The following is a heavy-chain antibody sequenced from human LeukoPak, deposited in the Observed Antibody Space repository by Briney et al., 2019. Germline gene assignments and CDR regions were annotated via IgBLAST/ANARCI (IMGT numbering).Heavy chain of an antibody. Sequence: PGGSLRLSCAASGFTFSSYGMHWVRQAPGKGLEWVAVISYDGSNKYYADFVKGRFTISRDNSKNTLYLQMNSLRAEDTAVYYCAKLRASSGWYSHFDYWGQGTLVTVSS. J-gene: IGHJ4*02. V-gene: IGHV3-30*18. CDR1: GFTFSSYG. CDR3: AKLRASSGWYSHFDY. D-gene: IGHD6-19*01. CDR2: ISYDGSNK.